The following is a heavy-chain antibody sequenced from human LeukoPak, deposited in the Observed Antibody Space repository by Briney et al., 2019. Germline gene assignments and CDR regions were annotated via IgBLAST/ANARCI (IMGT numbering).Heavy chain of an antibody. CDR1: GYTFTGYY. CDR2: INPNSGGT. D-gene: IGHD5-18*01. Sequence: ASVKVSCKASGYTFTGYYMHWVRQAPGQGLEWMGWINPNSGGTNYAQKIQGRVTTTRDTSISTAYMELSRLRSDDTAVYYCARGGYSYGYRNYYYMDVWGKGTTVTISS. V-gene: IGHV1-2*02. CDR3: ARGGYSYGYRNYYYMDV. J-gene: IGHJ6*03.